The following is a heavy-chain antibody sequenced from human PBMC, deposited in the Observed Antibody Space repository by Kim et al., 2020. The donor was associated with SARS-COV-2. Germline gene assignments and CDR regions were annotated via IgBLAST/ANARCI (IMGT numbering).Heavy chain of an antibody. CDR1: GGSISNYH. CDR2: IYYSGNT. Sequence: SETLSLTCTVSGGSISNYHWSWIRQPPGKGLEWIGYIYYSGNTNYNPSLKSRVTISVDTSKNQCSLELSSVTAADTALYYCARTSGSGSRYFYYWGQGALVTVSS. CDR3: ARTSGSGSRYFYY. V-gene: IGHV4-59*13. J-gene: IGHJ4*02. D-gene: IGHD3-10*01.